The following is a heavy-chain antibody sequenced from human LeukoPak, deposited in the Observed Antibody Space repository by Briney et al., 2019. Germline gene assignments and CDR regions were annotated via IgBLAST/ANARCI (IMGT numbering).Heavy chain of an antibody. J-gene: IGHJ6*03. CDR1: GFTFSDYY. V-gene: IGHV3-11*04. Sequence: GGSLRLSCAASGFTFSDYYMSWIRQAPGKGLEWVSYISSSGSTIYYADSVKGRFTISRDNAKNSLYLQMNSLRAEDTAVYYCARDPPNYDILNAHYYYYMDVWGKGTTVTVSS. CDR3: ARDPPNYDILNAHYYYYMDV. D-gene: IGHD3-9*01. CDR2: ISSSGSTI.